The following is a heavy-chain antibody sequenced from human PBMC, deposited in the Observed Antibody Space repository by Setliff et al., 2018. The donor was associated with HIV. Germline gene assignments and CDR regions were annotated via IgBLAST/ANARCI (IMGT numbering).Heavy chain of an antibody. D-gene: IGHD6-19*01. CDR1: VYSISSGYY. CDR2: IYHSGST. V-gene: IGHV4-38-2*02. J-gene: IGHJ4*02. CDR3: ARRRSSGWYHYFDY. Sequence: SETLSLTCTVSVYSISSGYYWGWIRQPPGKGLEWIGSIYHSGSTYYNPSLKSRVTMSVDTSNNRFSLKLSSVTAADTAVYYCARRRSSGWYHYFDYWGQGTLVTVSS.